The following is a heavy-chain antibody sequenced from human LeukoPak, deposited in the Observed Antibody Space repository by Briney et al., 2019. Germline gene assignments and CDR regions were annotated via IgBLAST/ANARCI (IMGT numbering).Heavy chain of an antibody. CDR3: ARVPKYHTDPNWSDP. CDR2: ISAYNGNT. CDR1: GYTFTSYG. V-gene: IGHV1-18*01. Sequence: GASVKVSCKASGYTFTSYGISWVRQAPGQGLEWMGWISAYNGNTNYAQKLQGRVTMTTDTSTSTAYMELRSLRSDDTAVYYCARVPKYHTDPNWSDPWGQGTLVTVSS. D-gene: IGHD2-2*01. J-gene: IGHJ5*02.